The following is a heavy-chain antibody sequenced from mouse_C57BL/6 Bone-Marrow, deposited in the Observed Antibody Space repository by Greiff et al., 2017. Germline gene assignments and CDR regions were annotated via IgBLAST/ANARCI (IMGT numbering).Heavy chain of an antibody. D-gene: IGHD2-3*01. V-gene: IGHV5-12*01. CDR1: GFTFSDYY. Sequence: DVKLVESGGGLVQPGGSLKLSCAASGFTFSDYYMYWVRQTPEKRLEWVAYISNGGGSTYYPDTVKGRFTISRDNAKNTLYLQMSRLKSEDTAMYYCASREWLLEEFYYAMDYWGQGTSVTVSS. CDR3: ASREWLLEEFYYAMDY. J-gene: IGHJ4*01. CDR2: ISNGGGST.